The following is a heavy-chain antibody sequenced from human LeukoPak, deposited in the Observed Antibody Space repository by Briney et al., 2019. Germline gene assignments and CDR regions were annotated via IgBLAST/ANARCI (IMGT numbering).Heavy chain of an antibody. CDR3: ARDTSAWRYGMDV. J-gene: IGHJ6*02. Sequence: GGSLRLSCAASGLTFSDYYMSWIRQAPGKGLEWLSYISSSGSSIYSADSVKGRFTISRDNAKNSLYLQMNSLRDEDTAVYYCARDTSAWRYGMDVWGQGTTVTVSS. V-gene: IGHV3-11*04. CDR2: ISSSGSSI. CDR1: GLTFSDYY. D-gene: IGHD6-19*01.